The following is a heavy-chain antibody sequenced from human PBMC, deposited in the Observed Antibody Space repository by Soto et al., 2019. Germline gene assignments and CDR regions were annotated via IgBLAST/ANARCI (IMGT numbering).Heavy chain of an antibody. CDR3: AREIMPLTNDWYFDL. CDR2: IFDSGST. Sequence: TSETLSLPCTVAGGSISGGGHSWSWIRQPPGKGLEWIGHIFDSGSTYYNPSLKSRLTISVDTSKNQFSLRLSSVTAADTAVYYCAREIMPLTNDWYFDLWGRGTLVTVSS. V-gene: IGHV4-30-4*01. J-gene: IGHJ2*01. D-gene: IGHD2-8*01. CDR1: GGSISGGGHS.